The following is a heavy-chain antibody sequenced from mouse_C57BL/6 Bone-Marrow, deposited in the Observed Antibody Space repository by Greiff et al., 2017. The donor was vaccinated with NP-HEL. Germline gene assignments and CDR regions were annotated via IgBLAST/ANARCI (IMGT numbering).Heavy chain of an antibody. D-gene: IGHD1-1*01. CDR3: AITTVKAWFAY. Sequence: QVQLKESGPELVKPGASVKISCKASGYAFSSSWMNWVKQRPGKGLEWIGRIYPGDGDTNYNGKFKGKATLTADKSSSTAYMQLSSLTSEDSAVYFCAITTVKAWFAYWGQGTLVTVSA. J-gene: IGHJ3*01. CDR1: GYAFSSSW. CDR2: IYPGDGDT. V-gene: IGHV1-82*01.